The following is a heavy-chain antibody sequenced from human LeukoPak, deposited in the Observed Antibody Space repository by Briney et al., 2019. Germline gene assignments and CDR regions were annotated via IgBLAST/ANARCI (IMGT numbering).Heavy chain of an antibody. Sequence: GRSLRLSCAASGFTFHDYAMHWVRQAPGKGLEGVAVISYDGSNKYYADSVKGRFTISRDNSNNTLYLQMNSLRAEDTAVYYCARETKGIWGQGTLVTVSS. J-gene: IGHJ4*02. CDR3: ARETKGI. V-gene: IGHV3-30-3*01. CDR1: GFTFHDYA. CDR2: ISYDGSNK.